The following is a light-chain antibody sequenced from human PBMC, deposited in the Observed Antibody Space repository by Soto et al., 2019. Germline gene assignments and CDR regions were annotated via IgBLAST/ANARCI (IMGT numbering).Light chain of an antibody. CDR1: QGVSDW. V-gene: IGKV1-5*03. Sequence: DIQMTQSPSTLSASVGDRVTITCRAGQGVSDWLAWYQQRPGKAPPLLIYKASTLETGVSSRFSGSVSRTEFSLTISSLQSDDFATYFCQQYDKYPFTFGQGPKLELK. J-gene: IGKJ2*01. CDR2: KAS. CDR3: QQYDKYPFT.